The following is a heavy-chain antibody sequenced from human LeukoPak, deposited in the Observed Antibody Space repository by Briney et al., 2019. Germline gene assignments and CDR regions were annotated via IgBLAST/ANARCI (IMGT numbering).Heavy chain of an antibody. Sequence: PGRSLRLSCGASGFTFSSYGMHWVRQAPGKGLEWVTIVWYDGANKYYADSVKGRFTISRDNSKNTVSLQMNSLRAEDTAVYYCARGGLAGAGIDYWGQGVLVTVSS. CDR2: VWYDGANK. D-gene: IGHD6-13*01. J-gene: IGHJ4*02. V-gene: IGHV3-33*01. CDR1: GFTFSSYG. CDR3: ARGGLAGAGIDY.